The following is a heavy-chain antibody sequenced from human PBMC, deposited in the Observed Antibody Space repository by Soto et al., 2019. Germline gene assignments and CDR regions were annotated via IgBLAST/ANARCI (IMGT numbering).Heavy chain of an antibody. J-gene: IGHJ4*02. CDR1: GYSFRDYW. Sequence: GESLKISCKASGYSFRDYWIGWVRQMPGKGLEWMGIIYPGDSDTRYSPSFQGQVTISADKSISTAYLQWSSLAASDTAKYYCARGIQVSGFYFEYWGQGTLVTV. V-gene: IGHV5-51*01. D-gene: IGHD6-19*01. CDR3: ARGIQVSGFYFEY. CDR2: IYPGDSDT.